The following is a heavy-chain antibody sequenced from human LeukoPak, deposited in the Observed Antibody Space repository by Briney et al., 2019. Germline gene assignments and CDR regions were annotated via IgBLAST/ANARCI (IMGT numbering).Heavy chain of an antibody. CDR1: GGSISSSSYY. D-gene: IGHD3-3*01. Sequence: SETLSLTCTVSGGSISSSSYYWGWIRQPPGKGLEWIGGIYYSGSTYYNPSLKSRVTISVDTSKNQFSLKLSSVTAADTAVYYCARHYDYYFDYWGQGTLVTVSS. J-gene: IGHJ4*02. CDR3: ARHYDYYFDY. V-gene: IGHV4-39*01. CDR2: IYYSGST.